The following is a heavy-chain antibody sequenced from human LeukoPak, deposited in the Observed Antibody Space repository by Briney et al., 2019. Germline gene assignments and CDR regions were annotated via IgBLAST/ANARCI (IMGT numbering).Heavy chain of an antibody. CDR1: GFTFRKHY. J-gene: IGHJ6*02. D-gene: IGHD3-22*01. CDR2: IGASGSTI. CDR3: AKDLREWYYDPNGNYFSYGMDV. V-gene: IGHV3-11*01. Sequence: GSLRLSCAASGFTFRKHYMSWIRQAPGRGPEWVAYIGASGSTIYYRDSVNGRFTISRDNAKNSLHLQMNSLRAEGTAVYYCAKDLREWYYDPNGNYFSYGMDVWGQGTTVVVSS.